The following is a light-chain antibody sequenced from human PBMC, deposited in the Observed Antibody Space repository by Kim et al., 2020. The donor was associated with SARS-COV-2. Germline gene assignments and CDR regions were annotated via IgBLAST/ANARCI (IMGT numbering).Light chain of an antibody. CDR3: NSRDSSGNHHVV. J-gene: IGLJ3*02. CDR1: SLRSYY. CDR2: GKN. V-gene: IGLV3-19*01. Sequence: SSELTQDPAVSVALGQTVRITCQGDSLRSYYASWYQQKPGRAPVLVVYGKNNRPSGIPDRFSGSSSGNTASLTITGAQAEAEAGYYCNSRDSSGNHHVVF.